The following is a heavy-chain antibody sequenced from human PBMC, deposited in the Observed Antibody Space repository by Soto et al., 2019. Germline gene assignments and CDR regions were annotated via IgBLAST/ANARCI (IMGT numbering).Heavy chain of an antibody. CDR2: ISYDGSNK. V-gene: IGHV3-30*18. Sequence: QVQLVESGGGVVQPGRSLRLSCAASGFTFSSYGMHWVRQAPGKGLEWVAVISYDGSNKYYADSVKGRFTISRDNSKNTLYLQMNSLRAEDTAVYYCAKDTDSSGWLSPLPYFDYWGQGTLVTVSS. J-gene: IGHJ4*02. D-gene: IGHD6-19*01. CDR1: GFTFSSYG. CDR3: AKDTDSSGWLSPLPYFDY.